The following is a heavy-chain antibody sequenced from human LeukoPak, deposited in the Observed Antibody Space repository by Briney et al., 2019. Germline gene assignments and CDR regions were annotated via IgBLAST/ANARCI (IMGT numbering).Heavy chain of an antibody. Sequence: ASVKVSCKASGCTFTSYGISWVRQAPGQGLEWMGWISAYNGNTNYAQKLQGRVTMTTDTSTSTAYMELRSLRSDDTAVYYCARDKRYYYDSSGYSGDYWGQGTLVTVSS. V-gene: IGHV1-18*01. D-gene: IGHD3-22*01. CDR3: ARDKRYYYDSSGYSGDY. J-gene: IGHJ4*02. CDR2: ISAYNGNT. CDR1: GCTFTSYG.